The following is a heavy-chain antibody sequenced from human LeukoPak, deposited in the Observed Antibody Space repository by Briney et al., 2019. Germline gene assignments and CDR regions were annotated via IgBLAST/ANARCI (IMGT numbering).Heavy chain of an antibody. CDR2: IYYSGSN. CDR3: ALRGSGSYSDFDY. V-gene: IGHV4-59*05. CDR1: GGSFSSYD. Sequence: SETLSLTCAVYGGSFSSYDWSWIRQPPGKGLEWIGSIYYSGSNHYNPSLKSRLTISVDTSKNQFSLKLSSVTAADTAVYYCALRGSGSYSDFDYWGQGTLVTVSS. D-gene: IGHD3-10*01. J-gene: IGHJ4*02.